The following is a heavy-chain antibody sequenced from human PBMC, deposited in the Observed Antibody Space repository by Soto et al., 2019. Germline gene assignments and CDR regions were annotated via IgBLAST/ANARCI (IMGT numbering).Heavy chain of an antibody. J-gene: IGHJ4*02. Sequence: PGGSLRLSCAASGFAFSNCAMSWVRQAPGKGLEWVSTIKTSGDTTFYADPVKGRFTTSRDDSKNTLYLQMNSLRAEDTATYYCTKDVTGDIGAGFWGQGTPVTVSS. V-gene: IGHV3-23*05. CDR2: IKTSGDTT. CDR3: TKDVTGDIGAGF. D-gene: IGHD2-21*02. CDR1: GFAFSNCA.